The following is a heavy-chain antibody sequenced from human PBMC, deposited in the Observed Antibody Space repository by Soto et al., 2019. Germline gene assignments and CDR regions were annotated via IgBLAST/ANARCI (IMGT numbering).Heavy chain of an antibody. CDR3: ARSDYGGTFDY. CDR1: GGSISSYY. V-gene: IGHV4-59*08. J-gene: IGHJ4*02. D-gene: IGHD4-17*01. Sequence: QVQLQESGPGLVKPSETLSLTCTVSGGSISSYYWSWIRQPPGKGLEWIGFIYYSGSTNYNPSLKRQVTISVDTSKNQFSLKLSSGTAADTAVYYCARSDYGGTFDYWGQGTLVTVSS. CDR2: IYYSGST.